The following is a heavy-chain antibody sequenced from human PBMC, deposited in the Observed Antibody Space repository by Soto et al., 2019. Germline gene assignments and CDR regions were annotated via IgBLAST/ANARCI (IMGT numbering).Heavy chain of an antibody. J-gene: IGHJ4*02. Sequence: QVQLQQWGAGLLKPSETLSLTCAVYGGSFSGYYWSWIRQPPGKGLEWIGEINHSGSTNYNPSLKSRVTISVDTSKIQFSLRLSSVTAADTAVYYCARGSDTAVSYWGQGTLVTVSS. CDR1: GGSFSGYY. D-gene: IGHD5-18*01. CDR2: INHSGST. CDR3: ARGSDTAVSY. V-gene: IGHV4-34*01.